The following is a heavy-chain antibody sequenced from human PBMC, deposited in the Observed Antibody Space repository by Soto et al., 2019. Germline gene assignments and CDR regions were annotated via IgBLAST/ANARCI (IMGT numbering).Heavy chain of an antibody. CDR3: ARENYDISGYFLDY. J-gene: IGHJ4*02. V-gene: IGHV3-48*03. CDR2: ISSTASHI. Sequence: QPGGSLRLSCVASGITFGSRAMSWVRQAPGKGLEWISYISSTASHIYYADSVKGRVTKSRDNAKNSLYLQMNSLRVEDTAVYYCARENYDISGYFLDYWGQGSLVTVSS. CDR1: GITFGSRA. D-gene: IGHD3-22*01.